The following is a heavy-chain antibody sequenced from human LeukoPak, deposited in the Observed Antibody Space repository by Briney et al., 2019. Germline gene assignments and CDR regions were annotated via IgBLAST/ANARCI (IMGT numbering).Heavy chain of an antibody. CDR2: IPYDGSNK. V-gene: IGHV3-30*03. CDR3: ARYYGSGRGYYGLDV. Sequence: GGSLRLSCEASGFTFSTYGMHWVRQAPGKGLEWIRLIPYDGSNKYYADSVKGRFTISRDNSKNTLYLQMNSLRAEDTAVYYCARYYGSGRGYYGLDVWGQGTTVTVFS. CDR1: GFTFSTYG. J-gene: IGHJ6*02. D-gene: IGHD3-10*01.